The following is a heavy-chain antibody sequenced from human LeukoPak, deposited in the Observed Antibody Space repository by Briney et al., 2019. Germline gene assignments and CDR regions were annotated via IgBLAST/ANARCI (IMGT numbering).Heavy chain of an antibody. CDR1: GGSFSGYY. CDR2: IYNSGNT. D-gene: IGHD3-3*01. V-gene: IGHV4-59*08. CDR3: ARRSGSGSLDYFDY. J-gene: IGHJ4*02. Sequence: SETLSLTCAVYGGSFSGYYWSWIRQPPGKGLEWIGYIYNSGNTNYNPSLKSRVTISVDTSKNQFSLKLNSVTAADTAVYYCARRSGSGSLDYFDYWGQGTLVTVSS.